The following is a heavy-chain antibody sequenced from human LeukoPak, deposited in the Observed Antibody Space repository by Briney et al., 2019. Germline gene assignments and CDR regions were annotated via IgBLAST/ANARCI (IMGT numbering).Heavy chain of an antibody. CDR2: MNPNSGNT. Sequence: GASVKVSCKASGYTFTSYDINWVRQATGQGLEWMGWMNPNSGNTGYAQKFQGRVTMTRNTSISTAYMELSSLRSEDTAVYYCARDHPMGYDFWSGYYRTYNWFDPWGQGTLVTVSS. V-gene: IGHV1-8*01. D-gene: IGHD3-3*01. J-gene: IGHJ5*02. CDR1: GYTFTSYD. CDR3: ARDHPMGYDFWSGYYRTYNWFDP.